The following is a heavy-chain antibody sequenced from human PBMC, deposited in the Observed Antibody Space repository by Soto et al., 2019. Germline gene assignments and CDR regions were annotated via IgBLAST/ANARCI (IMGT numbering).Heavy chain of an antibody. CDR1: GFTFSSYG. V-gene: IGHV3-33*01. J-gene: IGHJ6*03. CDR2: IWYDGSNK. Sequence: GGSLRLSCAASGFTFSSYGMHWVRQAPGKGLEWVAVIWYDGSNKYYADSVKGRFTISRDNSKNTLYLQMNSLRAEDTAVYYCARDIKESSGSYPYYYYYYMDVWGKGTTVTVSS. D-gene: IGHD3-10*01. CDR3: ARDIKESSGSYPYYYYYYMDV.